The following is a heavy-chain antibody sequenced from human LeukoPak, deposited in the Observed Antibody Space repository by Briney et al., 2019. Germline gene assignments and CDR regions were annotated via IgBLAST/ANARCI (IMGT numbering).Heavy chain of an antibody. CDR2: INHSGST. V-gene: IGHV4-34*01. CDR1: GGSFSGYY. D-gene: IGHD3-22*01. Sequence: SETLSLTCAVYGGSFSGYYWSWIRQPPGKGLEWIGEINHSGSTNYNPSLKSRVTISVDTSKNQFSLKLSSVTAADTAVYYCARVKTTYYYDSSGYCDRYYYYMDVWGKGTTVTVSS. J-gene: IGHJ6*03. CDR3: ARVKTTYYYDSSGYCDRYYYYMDV.